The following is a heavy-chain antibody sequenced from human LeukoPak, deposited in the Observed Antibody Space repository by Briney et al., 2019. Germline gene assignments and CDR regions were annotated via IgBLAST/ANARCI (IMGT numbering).Heavy chain of an antibody. CDR3: AKWGMNSFRYCSSTSCSPYFDY. CDR1: GFTFSSYA. J-gene: IGHJ4*02. D-gene: IGHD2-2*01. CDR2: ISGSGGST. Sequence: GGSLRLSCAASGFTFSSYAMSWVRQAPGKGLEWVSAISGSGGSTYYADSVKGRFTISRDNSKNTLHLQMNSLRAEDTAVYYCAKWGMNSFRYCSSTSCSPYFDYWGQGTLVTVSS. V-gene: IGHV3-23*01.